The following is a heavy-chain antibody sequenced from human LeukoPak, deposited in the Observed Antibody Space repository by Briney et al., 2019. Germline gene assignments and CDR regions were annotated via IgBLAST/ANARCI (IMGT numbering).Heavy chain of an antibody. V-gene: IGHV3-53*01. CDR3: ARDTDDFQGLDI. J-gene: IGHJ3*02. D-gene: IGHD3-3*01. CDR2: IYSGGNT. CDR1: GFTVSSNS. Sequence: GGSLRLSCTVSGFTVSSNSWSWVRQAPGKGLEWVSFIYSGGNTHYSDSVKGRFTISRDSTTNSLYLQMNNLRAEDTAVYYCARDTDDFQGLDIWGLGTMVTVPS.